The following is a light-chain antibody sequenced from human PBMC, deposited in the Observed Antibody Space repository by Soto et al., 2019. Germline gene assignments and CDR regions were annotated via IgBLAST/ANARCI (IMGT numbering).Light chain of an antibody. CDR3: HSYDRSLSGWV. CDR2: VNT. J-gene: IGLJ3*02. Sequence: QSVLTQPPSVSGAPGQTITISCTGSSSNIGADFGVHWYQQLPGAAPKLVIFVNTNRPSGVPDRFSGSKSGTSASLAITGLPAEDEADYYCHSYDRSLSGWVFGTGSKLTVL. CDR1: SSNIGADFG. V-gene: IGLV1-40*01.